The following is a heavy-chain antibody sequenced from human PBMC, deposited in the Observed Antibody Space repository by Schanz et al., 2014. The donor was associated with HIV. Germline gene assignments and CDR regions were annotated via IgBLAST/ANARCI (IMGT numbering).Heavy chain of an antibody. Sequence: QVQLVDSGGGLVKPGGSLRLSCAASGFTFSDYYMSWIRQAPGKGLEWVSYISSSGSTIYYADSVKGRFTISRDNAKNSLYLQMNSLRAADTAVYYCARDLPVNSYCSNGVCYPLWGQGTLVTVSS. CDR2: ISSSGSTI. V-gene: IGHV3-11*01. CDR3: ARDLPVNSYCSNGVCYPL. D-gene: IGHD2-8*01. J-gene: IGHJ4*02. CDR1: GFTFSDYY.